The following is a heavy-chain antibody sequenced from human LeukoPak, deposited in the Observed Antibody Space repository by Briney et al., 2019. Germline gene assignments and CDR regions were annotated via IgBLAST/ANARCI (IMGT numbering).Heavy chain of an antibody. CDR1: GGSISSGDYY. J-gene: IGHJ4*02. D-gene: IGHD4-23*01. CDR3: ARVPPPVSGNPNDY. V-gene: IGHV4-61*08. Sequence: PSQTLSLTCTVSGGSISSGDYYWSWIRQPPGKRLEWIGYIYYSGSTNYNPSLKSRVTISVDTSKNQFSLKLSSVTAADTAVYYCARVPPPVSGNPNDYWGQGTLVTVSS. CDR2: IYYSGST.